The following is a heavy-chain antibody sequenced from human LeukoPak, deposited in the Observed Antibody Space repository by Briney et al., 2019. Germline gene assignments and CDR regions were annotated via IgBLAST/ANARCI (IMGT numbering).Heavy chain of an antibody. V-gene: IGHV3-21*01. CDR1: GFTFSSYS. Sequence: GGSLRLSCAASGFTFSSYSMNWVRQAPGKGLEWVTSISSSSSYIYYADSVKGRFTISRDNAKNSLYLQMNSLRAEDTAVYYCARIGKWELLSGPDYWGQGTLLTVSS. CDR2: ISSSSSYI. J-gene: IGHJ4*02. D-gene: IGHD1-26*01. CDR3: ARIGKWELLSGPDY.